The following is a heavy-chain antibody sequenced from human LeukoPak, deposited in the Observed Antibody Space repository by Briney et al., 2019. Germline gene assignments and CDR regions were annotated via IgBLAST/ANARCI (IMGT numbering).Heavy chain of an antibody. CDR2: INPSGGST. CDR1: GYAFTSYY. V-gene: IGHV1-46*01. Sequence: GASVKVSCKASGYAFTSYYMHWVRQAPGQGLEWMGIINPSGGSTSYAQKFQGRVTMTRDTSTSTVHMELSSLRAEDTAVYYCAKNIRHSNSGYWGQGALVTVSA. CDR3: AKNIRHSNSGY. D-gene: IGHD2/OR15-2a*01. J-gene: IGHJ4*02.